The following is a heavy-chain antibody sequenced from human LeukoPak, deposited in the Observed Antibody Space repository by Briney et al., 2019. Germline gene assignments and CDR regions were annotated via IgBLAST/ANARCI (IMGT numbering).Heavy chain of an antibody. Sequence: SETLSLTCAVSGGSISSGGYSWSWIRQPPGKGLEWIGYIYHSGSTYYNPSLKSRVTISVDRSKKQFSLRLNSVTAADTAAYYCARKSSAAMAPYLIEYWGQGTLVTVSS. CDR2: IYHSGST. J-gene: IGHJ4*02. CDR1: GGSISSGGYS. V-gene: IGHV4-30-2*01. D-gene: IGHD5-18*01. CDR3: ARKSSAAMAPYLIEY.